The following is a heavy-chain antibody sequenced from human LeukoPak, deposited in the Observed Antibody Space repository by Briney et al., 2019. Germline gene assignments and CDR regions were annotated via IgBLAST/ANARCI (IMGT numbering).Heavy chain of an antibody. V-gene: IGHV4-59*01. CDR1: GFTFSNY. J-gene: IGHJ6*03. D-gene: IGHD3-10*01. CDR2: IHYSGST. Sequence: PGGSLRLSCAASGFTFSNYMSWVRQAPGKGLEWIGYIHYSGSTNYNPSLKSRVTISEDTSKNQFSLKLSSVTAADTAVYYCARVEEGYGAGRRENYYYYYMDVWGKGTTVTISS. CDR3: ARVEEGYGAGRRENYYYYYMDV.